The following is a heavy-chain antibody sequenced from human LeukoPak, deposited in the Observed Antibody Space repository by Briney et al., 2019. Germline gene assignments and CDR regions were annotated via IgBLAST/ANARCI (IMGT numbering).Heavy chain of an antibody. CDR1: GGSVSSGSYY. Sequence: SETLSLTCTVSGGSVSSGSYYWSWIRQPPGTGLEWIGYIYYSGSTNYNPSLKSRVTISVDTSKNQFSLKLSSVTAADTAVYYCAREYSSSSSIDYWGQGTLVTVSS. CDR3: AREYSSSSSIDY. J-gene: IGHJ4*02. CDR2: IYYSGST. V-gene: IGHV4-61*01. D-gene: IGHD6-6*01.